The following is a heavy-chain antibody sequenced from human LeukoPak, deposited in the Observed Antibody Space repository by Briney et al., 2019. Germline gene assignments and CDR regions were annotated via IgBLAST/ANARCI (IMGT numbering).Heavy chain of an antibody. Sequence: PSETLSLTCTVSGGSISSSSYYWGWIRQPPGKGLEWIGSIYYSGSTYYNPSLKSRVTISVDTSKNQFSLKLSSVTAADTAVYYCARGVDTTEDRGHSYGYGLFDYWGQGTLVTVSS. D-gene: IGHD5-18*01. CDR3: ARGVDTTEDRGHSYGYGLFDY. CDR2: IYYSGST. J-gene: IGHJ4*02. CDR1: GGSISSSSYY. V-gene: IGHV4-39*07.